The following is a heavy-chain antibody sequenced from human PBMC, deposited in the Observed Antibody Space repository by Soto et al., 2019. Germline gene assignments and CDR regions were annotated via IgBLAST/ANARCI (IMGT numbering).Heavy chain of an antibody. CDR2: IYWNADK. D-gene: IGHD3-9*01. V-gene: IGHV2-5*01. Sequence: TLFYHTQILTLTCTISQLSLSTRGVRVAWFSQPPGKALEWLALIYWNADKRYSPYLKTRLTITKDTSKNQVVLTMTSMDPVDTATCFCAHRPIRCFDWLDYFYHWGQGTLVPFP. J-gene: IGHJ4*02. CDR3: AHRPIRCFDWLDYFYH. CDR1: QLSLSTRGVR.